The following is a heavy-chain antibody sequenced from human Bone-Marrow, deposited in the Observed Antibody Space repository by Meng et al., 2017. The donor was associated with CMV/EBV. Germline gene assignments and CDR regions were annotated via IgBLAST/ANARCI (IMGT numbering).Heavy chain of an antibody. Sequence: ASVKVSCKASGYTFTSYHINWVRQATGQGLEWMGWMNPNSGNTGYAQKFKGRVTMTRNTSISTAYMELSSLRSEDTAVYYCARVARPTLFYDFWSGYYGGGYYYGMDVWGQGTTVTVSS. D-gene: IGHD3-3*01. J-gene: IGHJ6*02. CDR1: GYTFTSYH. CDR3: ARVARPTLFYDFWSGYYGGGYYYGMDV. V-gene: IGHV1-8*01. CDR2: MNPNSGNT.